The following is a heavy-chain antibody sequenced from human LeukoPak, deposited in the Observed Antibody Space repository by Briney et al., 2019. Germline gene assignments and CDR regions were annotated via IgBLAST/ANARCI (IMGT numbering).Heavy chain of an antibody. Sequence: SETLSLTCTVSGGSISSFYWTWIRQPAGKGLEWVGRIYNSGSTDYNPSLKSRVTMSVDTSKNQFSLKLSSVTAADTAVYYCARSPPYYYDSSGYCVYCFDYWGQGTLVTVSS. J-gene: IGHJ4*02. CDR2: IYNSGST. CDR3: ARSPPYYYDSSGYCVYCFDY. CDR1: GGSISSFY. D-gene: IGHD3-22*01. V-gene: IGHV4-4*07.